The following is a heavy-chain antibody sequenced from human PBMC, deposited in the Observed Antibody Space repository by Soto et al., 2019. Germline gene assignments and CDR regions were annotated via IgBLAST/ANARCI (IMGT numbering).Heavy chain of an antibody. V-gene: IGHV1-46*01. CDR2: INPTTNRA. Sequence: QVQLVQSGAEVKKPRASVKVSCKTSGYTFTSFHMHWVRQAPGQGLEWLGVINPTTNRATYSQNFQGRVTMTRDTFTSTVYMELNSLRSEDTAVYYCAREALHYYNGMDVWGQGTPVTVSS. CDR3: AREALHYYNGMDV. J-gene: IGHJ6*02. CDR1: GYTFTSFH.